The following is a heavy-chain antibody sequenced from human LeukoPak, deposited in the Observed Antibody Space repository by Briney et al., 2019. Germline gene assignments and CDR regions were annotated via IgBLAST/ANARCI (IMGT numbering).Heavy chain of an antibody. Sequence: PGGSLRLSCAASGFTFSSYAMTWVRQAPGEGLEWVSSISGSGNITYYADSVKGRVTISRDNSKNTMFLQMNSLRAEDTAVYYCAKGTGMTSPSFLWGQGTLVTVSS. V-gene: IGHV3-23*01. CDR3: AKGTGMTSPSFL. CDR2: ISGSGNIT. J-gene: IGHJ4*02. D-gene: IGHD1-1*01. CDR1: GFTFSSYA.